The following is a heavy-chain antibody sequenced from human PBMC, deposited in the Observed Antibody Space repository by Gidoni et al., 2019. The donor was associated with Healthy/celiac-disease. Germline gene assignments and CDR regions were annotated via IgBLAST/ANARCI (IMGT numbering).Heavy chain of an antibody. CDR3: ARQGTNYYGSGSWVGYYYGMDV. CDR1: GFTFRSYG. Sequence: QVQLVESGGGVVQPGRSLSLSCSAHGFTFRSYGMHLVRQAPGKGLEWVAVIWYDGSNKYYADSVKGRFTISRDKSKNTLYLQMNSRRAEDTAVDYCARQGTNYYGSGSWVGYYYGMDVWGQGTTVTVSS. CDR2: IWYDGSNK. D-gene: IGHD3-10*01. V-gene: IGHV3-33*01. J-gene: IGHJ6*02.